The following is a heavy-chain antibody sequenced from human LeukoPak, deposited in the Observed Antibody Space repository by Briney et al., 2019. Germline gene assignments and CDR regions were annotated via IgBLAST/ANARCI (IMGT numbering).Heavy chain of an antibody. Sequence: PSETLSLTCTVSSGSISSYYWSWIRQPPGKGLEWIGYIFYSGSTYYNPSLKSRVTISVDTSKNQFSLKLSSVTAADTAVYYCARVTLYYDILTGYYRGLDYFDYWGQGTLVTVSS. J-gene: IGHJ4*02. V-gene: IGHV4-59*12. CDR2: IFYSGST. CDR3: ARVTLYYDILTGYYRGLDYFDY. CDR1: SGSISSYY. D-gene: IGHD3-9*01.